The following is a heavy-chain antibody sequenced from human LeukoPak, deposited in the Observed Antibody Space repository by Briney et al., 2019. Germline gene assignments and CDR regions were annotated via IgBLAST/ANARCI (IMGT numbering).Heavy chain of an antibody. V-gene: IGHV3-23*01. J-gene: IGHJ4*02. CDR2: ISGNGGAT. D-gene: IGHD1-26*01. CDR1: GFTFSSYA. CDR3: AKIAFSGSYYGGFDY. Sequence: GGSLRLSCAASGFTFSSYAMSWVRQAPGMGLEWVSTISGNGGATYYADSVKGRFTISRDNSKSTLYLQVNSLRAEDTAVYYCAKIAFSGSYYGGFDYWGQGTLVTVSS.